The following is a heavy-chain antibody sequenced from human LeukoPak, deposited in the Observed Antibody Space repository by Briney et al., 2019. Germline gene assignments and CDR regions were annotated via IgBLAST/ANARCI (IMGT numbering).Heavy chain of an antibody. CDR2: IKEDGSEK. D-gene: IGHD4-17*01. Sequence: GGSLRLSCAASGFTFSGYWMSWVRQAPGKGLECVANIKEDGSEKYYVDSVKGRFTISRDNAENSLFLQMNSLRAEDTAVYYCGRGHYGDYAWGQGTLATVSS. CDR3: GRGHYGDYA. J-gene: IGHJ5*02. V-gene: IGHV3-7*01. CDR1: GFTFSGYW.